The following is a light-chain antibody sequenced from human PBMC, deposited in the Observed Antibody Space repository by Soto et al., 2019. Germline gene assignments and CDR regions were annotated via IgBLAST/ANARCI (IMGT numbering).Light chain of an antibody. Sequence: QSALTQTASVSGSPGQSITISCTGTSSDVGGYEHVSWYQQHPGKVPKLMIYGVSNRPSGVSHRFSGSKSGNTASLTISGLQAEDEADYYCSSSTSTTTPIFGTGTKVTVL. CDR1: SSDVGGYEH. V-gene: IGLV2-14*01. J-gene: IGLJ1*01. CDR3: SSSTSTTTPI. CDR2: GVS.